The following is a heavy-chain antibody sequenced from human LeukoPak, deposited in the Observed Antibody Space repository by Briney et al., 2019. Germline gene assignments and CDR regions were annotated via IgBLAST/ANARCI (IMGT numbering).Heavy chain of an antibody. J-gene: IGHJ4*02. Sequence: SETLSLTCAVYGGSFSGYYWSWIRQPPGKGLEWIGYISYSGSTDYNPSLKSRVSISLGTSKNQVSLKLNSVTAADTAVYYCARRAYSSGFDYIDYWGQGTLVTVSS. D-gene: IGHD6-19*01. V-gene: IGHV4-59*01. CDR2: ISYSGST. CDR3: ARRAYSSGFDYIDY. CDR1: GGSFSGYY.